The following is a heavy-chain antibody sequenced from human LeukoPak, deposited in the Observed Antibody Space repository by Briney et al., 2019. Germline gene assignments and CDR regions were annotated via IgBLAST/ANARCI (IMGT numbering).Heavy chain of an antibody. D-gene: IGHD6-13*01. CDR2: VYPGDSDT. V-gene: IGHV5-51*01. J-gene: IGHJ4*02. CDR3: ARQSPSDSSSWYSEFDY. CDR1: GYSFTSYW. Sequence: GESLKISCKGSGYSFTSYWIGWVRQMPGKGLEWMGIVYPGDSDTRYSPSFQGQVTISADKSISTAYLQWSSLKASDTAMYYCARQSPSDSSSWYSEFDYWGQGTLVTVSS.